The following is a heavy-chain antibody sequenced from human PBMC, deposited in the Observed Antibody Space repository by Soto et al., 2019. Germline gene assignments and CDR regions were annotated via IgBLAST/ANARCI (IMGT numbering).Heavy chain of an antibody. D-gene: IGHD2-21*02. Sequence: EVQLLESGASLVQPGGSLRLSCAASGFTFSTFAMNWVRQAPGEGLEWVSSISGSGGNTQYADSVKGWVTISRDNSKNTLYLQMNTLRAEDTAVYYCAKCVVLMTTSGGWCTWFDPWGQGTVVIVSS. J-gene: IGHJ5*02. CDR3: AKCVVLMTTSGGWCTWFDP. CDR2: ISGSGGNT. V-gene: IGHV3-23*01. CDR1: GFTFSTFA.